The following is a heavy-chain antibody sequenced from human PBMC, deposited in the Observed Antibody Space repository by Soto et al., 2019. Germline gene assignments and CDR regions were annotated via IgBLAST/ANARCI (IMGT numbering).Heavy chain of an antibody. CDR3: ARGLRYGDYSNWFDP. Sequence: PSETLSLTCTVSGGSISSGGYYWSWIRQHPGKGLEWIGYIYYSGSTYYNPSLKSRVTISVDTSKNQFSLKLSSVTAADTAVYYCARGLRYGDYSNWFDPWGQGTLVTVSS. V-gene: IGHV4-31*03. J-gene: IGHJ5*02. CDR1: GGSISSGGYY. CDR2: IYYSGST. D-gene: IGHD4-17*01.